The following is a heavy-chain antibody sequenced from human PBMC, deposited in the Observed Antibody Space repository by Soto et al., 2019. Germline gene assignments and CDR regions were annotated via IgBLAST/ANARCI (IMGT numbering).Heavy chain of an antibody. J-gene: IGHJ4*02. D-gene: IGHD3-22*01. V-gene: IGHV3-23*01. CDR3: AKVSYSDSSGYLG. CDR1: GLTFSSYA. CDR2: ISSSGGST. Sequence: GGSLRLSCAASGLTFSSYAMSWVRQAPGKGLEWVSGISSSGGSTSYADSVKGRFSISRDNFKNTLYLQMNSLRAEDTAVYYCAKVSYSDSSGYLGWGQGTLITVSS.